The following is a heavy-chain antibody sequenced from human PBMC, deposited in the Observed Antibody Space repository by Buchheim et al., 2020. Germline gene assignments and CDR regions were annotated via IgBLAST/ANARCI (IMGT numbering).Heavy chain of an antibody. CDR3: ARGTIQLWHTASTVPYDY. CDR2: INPSGGST. J-gene: IGHJ4*02. Sequence: QVQLVQSGAEVKKPGASVKVSCKASGYTFTSYYMHWVRQAPGQGLEWMGIINPSGGSTSYAQKFQGRVTMTRDTSTSTVYMVLSSLRSEDAAVYYCARGTIQLWHTASTVPYDYWGQGTL. V-gene: IGHV1-46*01. D-gene: IGHD5-18*01. CDR1: GYTFTSYY.